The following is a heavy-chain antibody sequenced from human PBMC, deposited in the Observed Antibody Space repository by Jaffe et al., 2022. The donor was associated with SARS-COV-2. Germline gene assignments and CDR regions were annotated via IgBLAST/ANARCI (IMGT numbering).Heavy chain of an antibody. Sequence: QVQLQQWGAGLLKPSETLSLTCAVYGGSFSGYYWSWIRQPPGKGLEWIGEINHSGSTNYNPSLKSRVTISVDTSKNQFSLKLSSVTAADTAVYYCARAFPRLFWSGYWGPKNYYFDYWGQGTLVTVSS. J-gene: IGHJ4*02. V-gene: IGHV4-34*01. CDR2: INHSGST. CDR3: ARAFPRLFWSGYWGPKNYYFDY. D-gene: IGHD3-3*01. CDR1: GGSFSGYY.